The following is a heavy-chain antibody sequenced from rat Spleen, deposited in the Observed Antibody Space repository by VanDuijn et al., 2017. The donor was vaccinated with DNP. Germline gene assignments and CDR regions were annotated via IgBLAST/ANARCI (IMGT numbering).Heavy chain of an antibody. V-gene: IGHV1-43*01. J-gene: IGHJ3*01. CDR1: GFTFTSYF. D-gene: IGHD4-2*01. CDR3: ARDYWRGGWFAH. CDR2: INTGSGGV. Sequence: QVQLQQSGGELAKPGSSVRISCKASGFTFTSYFISWIKQTTGQGLEYIAYINTGSGGVRYNEKFKDKATLTVDRSSSTAFMQLNSLTPDDSAVYYCARDYWRGGWFAHWGQGTLVTVSS.